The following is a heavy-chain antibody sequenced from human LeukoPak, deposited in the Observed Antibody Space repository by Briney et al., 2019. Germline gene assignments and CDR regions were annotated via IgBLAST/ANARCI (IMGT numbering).Heavy chain of an antibody. J-gene: IGHJ4*02. D-gene: IGHD1-26*01. CDR1: GYTFTGYY. Sequence: ASVKVSCKASGYTFTGYYIHWVRQAPGQGLEWMGWINPNSGGTNYAQKFQGRVTMTRDTSISTAYMELSRLRSDDTAVYYCAREVGGATNNYFDYWGQGTLVTVSS. CDR2: INPNSGGT. CDR3: AREVGGATNNYFDY. V-gene: IGHV1-2*02.